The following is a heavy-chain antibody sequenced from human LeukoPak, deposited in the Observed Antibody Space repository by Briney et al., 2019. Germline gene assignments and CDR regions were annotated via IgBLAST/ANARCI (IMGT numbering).Heavy chain of an antibody. CDR3: ARGRMVRYDFWSGYTDY. D-gene: IGHD3-3*01. CDR1: GGSISSYY. CDR2: INHSGST. V-gene: IGHV4-34*01. Sequence: SETLSLTCTVSGGSISSYYWSWIRQPPGKGLEWIGEINHSGSTNYNPSLKSRVTISVDTSKNQFSLKLSSVTAADTAVYYCARGRMVRYDFWSGYTDYWGQGTLVTVSS. J-gene: IGHJ4*02.